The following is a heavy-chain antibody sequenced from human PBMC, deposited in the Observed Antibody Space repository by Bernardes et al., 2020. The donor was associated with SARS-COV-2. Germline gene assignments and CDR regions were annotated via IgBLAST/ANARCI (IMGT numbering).Heavy chain of an antibody. CDR1: GFTSPFTFGSYG. V-gene: IGHV3-23*01. CDR3: AKDGYNMNWLDP. CDR2: ISGSGGNA. Sequence: GGSLRLSCVGSGFTSPFTFGSYGMSWVRQAPGKGLEWVSTISGSGGNANYEDSVKGRFTISRDNSKNTLYLQMNSLRVEDTAVYYCAKDGYNMNWLDPWGQGTLVTVSS. D-gene: IGHD1-20*01. J-gene: IGHJ5*02.